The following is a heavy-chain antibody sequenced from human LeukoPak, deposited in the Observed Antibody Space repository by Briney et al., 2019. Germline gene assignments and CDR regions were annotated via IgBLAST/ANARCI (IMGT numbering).Heavy chain of an antibody. CDR1: GGSFSGYY. Sequence: SETLSLTCAVYGGSFSGYYWSWIRQPPGKGLEWIGEINHSGSTNYNPSLKSRVTISVDTSKNQSSLKLSSVTAADTAVYYCARNARVPKLRYFDWLNYYYYMDVWGKGTTVTISS. V-gene: IGHV4-34*01. D-gene: IGHD3-9*01. CDR3: ARNARVPKLRYFDWLNYYYYMDV. J-gene: IGHJ6*03. CDR2: INHSGST.